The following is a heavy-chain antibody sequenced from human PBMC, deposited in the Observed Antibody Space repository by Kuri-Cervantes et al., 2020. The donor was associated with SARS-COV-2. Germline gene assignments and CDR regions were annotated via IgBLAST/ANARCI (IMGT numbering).Heavy chain of an antibody. CDR1: GFTFSSYG. D-gene: IGHD3-16*01. V-gene: IGHV3-33*06. CDR2: IWYDGSNK. CDR3: AKKQNRRITFGSFDY. J-gene: IGHJ4*02. Sequence: LSLTCAASGFTFSSYGMHWVRQAPGKGLEWVAVIWYDGSNKYYADSVKGRFTISRDNSKNTLYLQMNSLRAEDTAVYYCAKKQNRRITFGSFDYWGQGTLVTVSS.